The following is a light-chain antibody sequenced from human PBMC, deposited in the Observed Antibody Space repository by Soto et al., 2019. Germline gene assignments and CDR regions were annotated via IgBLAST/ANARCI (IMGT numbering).Light chain of an antibody. CDR2: GAS. J-gene: IGKJ5*01. V-gene: IGKV1-12*01. Sequence: DIQMTQSPSSVSASVGDRVTITCRASQDIRTWLAWYQQKPGKAPKILIYGASSLQSGVPSRFSGSGSGTYFTLTISSLQPEEFANYYCQHATSFPITFGQGTRLEIK. CDR3: QHATSFPIT. CDR1: QDIRTW.